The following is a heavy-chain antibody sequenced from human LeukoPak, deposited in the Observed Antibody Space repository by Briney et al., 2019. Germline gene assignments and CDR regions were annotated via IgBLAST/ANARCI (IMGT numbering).Heavy chain of an antibody. J-gene: IGHJ6*03. D-gene: IGHD3-10*01. Sequence: GGSLRLSCAASGFTFSSYAMSWVRQAPGKGLEWVSAISGSGGSTCYADSVKGRFTISRDNSKNTLYLQMNSLRAEDTAVYYSLLMVRGVMSYYYMDVWGKGTTVTVSS. V-gene: IGHV3-23*01. CDR2: ISGSGGST. CDR1: GFTFSSYA. CDR3: LLMVRGVMSYYYMDV.